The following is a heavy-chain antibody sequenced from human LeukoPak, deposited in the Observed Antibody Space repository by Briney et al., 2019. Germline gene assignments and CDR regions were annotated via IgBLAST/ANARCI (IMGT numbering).Heavy chain of an antibody. CDR3: AKLFGSGTYYNYFHY. CDR2: ISDSGGST. CDR1: GFTFSNFG. D-gene: IGHD3-10*01. Sequence: GGSLRLSCAASGFTFSNFGMSWVRQAPGKGLEWVSAISDSGGSTYYAESVKGRFTISRDNSRNTLYLQMISLWPDDTAVYYCAKLFGSGTYYNYFHYWGQGTLVTVSS. V-gene: IGHV3-23*01. J-gene: IGHJ4*02.